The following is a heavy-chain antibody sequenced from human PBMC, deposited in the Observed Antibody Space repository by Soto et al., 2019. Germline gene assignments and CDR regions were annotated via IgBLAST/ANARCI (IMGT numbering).Heavy chain of an antibody. V-gene: IGHV3-15*01. Sequence: GGSLRLSCAASGFSFSYNSMHWVRQGPGKGLVWVSRISSDGGTTDYAAPVKGRFTISRDDSKSTLYLQMNSLKTEDTAVYYCTTDPYDGPDYWGQGTLVTVSS. CDR1: GFSFSYNS. D-gene: IGHD3-22*01. CDR3: TTDPYDGPDY. J-gene: IGHJ4*02. CDR2: ISSDGGTT.